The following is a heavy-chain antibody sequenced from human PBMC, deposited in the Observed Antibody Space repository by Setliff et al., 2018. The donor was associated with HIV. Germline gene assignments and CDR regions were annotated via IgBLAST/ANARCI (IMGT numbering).Heavy chain of an antibody. CDR2: ISTDGSNK. V-gene: IGHV3-7*01. CDR3: AKFMNRDLDY. Sequence: GGSLRLSCVVSGFSFSNFWMSWVRQTPGKGLESLAIISTDGSNKQYLNSVRGRFTISRDNAKNSLFLQMDNLRVEDTGIYFCAKFMNRDLDYWGQGTPVTVSS. CDR1: GFSFSNFW. J-gene: IGHJ4*02.